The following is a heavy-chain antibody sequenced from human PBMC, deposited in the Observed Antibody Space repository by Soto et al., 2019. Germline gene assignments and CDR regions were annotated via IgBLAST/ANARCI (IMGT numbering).Heavy chain of an antibody. CDR2: IYTSGTA. D-gene: IGHD6-13*01. CDR1: GGSIKTYY. V-gene: IGHV4-4*07. CDR3: ARDFDSSSWSRLDQ. J-gene: IGHJ4*02. Sequence: QVQLQESGPGLVKPSETLSLSCTVSGGSIKTYYWSWVRQTAGKGLEWIGRIYTSGTANYNPSLKGRVIMSVDTSKNQFSLKMTSVTAADTAVYYCARDFDSSSWSRLDQWGQGIPVIVSS.